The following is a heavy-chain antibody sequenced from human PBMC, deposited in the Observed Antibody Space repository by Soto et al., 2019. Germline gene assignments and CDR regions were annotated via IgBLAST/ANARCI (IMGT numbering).Heavy chain of an antibody. CDR2: IRNSGNT. Sequence: QVQLQESGPGLVEPSQTLSLTCTVSGDSISSGDYYWNWFRQLPGKGMEWIGYIRNSGNTQYNPSXXXXXXXXXXXXXXXXXXXXXXXXXXXXXXXYXAXXRXGYSYIHDAFHIWGQGTTVTISS. CDR1: GDSISSGDYY. D-gene: IGHD5-12*01. CDR3: AXXRXGYSYIHDAFHI. V-gene: IGHV4-30-4*08. J-gene: IGHJ3*02.